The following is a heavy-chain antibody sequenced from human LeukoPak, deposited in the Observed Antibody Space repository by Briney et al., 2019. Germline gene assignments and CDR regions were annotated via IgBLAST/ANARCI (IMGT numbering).Heavy chain of an antibody. Sequence: GGSLRLSCAASGFTFSSYAMSWVRQAPGKGLEWVSSLSGSGDTTYYADSVKGRFTISRDNSKNTLYLEMDSLRAEDTAVYFCAREVTTSREVTTFDNWGQGTLVTVSS. D-gene: IGHD4-17*01. CDR1: GFTFSSYA. CDR2: LSGSGDTT. J-gene: IGHJ4*02. V-gene: IGHV3-23*01. CDR3: AREVTTSREVTTFDN.